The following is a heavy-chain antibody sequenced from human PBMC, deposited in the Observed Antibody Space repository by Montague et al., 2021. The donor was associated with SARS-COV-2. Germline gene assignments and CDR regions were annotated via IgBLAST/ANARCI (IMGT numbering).Heavy chain of an antibody. CDR1: GGSISSYY. V-gene: IGHV4-59*01. D-gene: IGHD2-2*01. J-gene: IGHJ5*02. CDR2: IYYSGST. Sequence: SETLSLTCTVSGGSISSYYWSWIRQPPGKGLEWIGYIYYSGSTNYNPSLKSRVTISVDTSKNQFSLKLSSVTAADTAVYYCAREKVYCSSTSCYESWFKPWGQGTLVTVSS. CDR3: AREKVYCSSTSCYESWFKP.